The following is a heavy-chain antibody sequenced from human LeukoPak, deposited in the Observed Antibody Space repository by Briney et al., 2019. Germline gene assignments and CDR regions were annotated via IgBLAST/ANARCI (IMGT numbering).Heavy chain of an antibody. V-gene: IGHV4-38-2*01. D-gene: IGHD6-13*01. CDR2: LYHSGNT. J-gene: IGHJ1*01. CDR1: GYSISSGYY. Sequence: SETLSLTCGVSGYSISSGYYWGWIRQPPEKGLEWMGSLYHSGNTYYNPSLKSRVTISVDTSKNQFSLKLSSVTAADTAVYYCARAAEIGTLGYFQHWGQGTLVTVSS. CDR3: ARAAEIGTLGYFQH.